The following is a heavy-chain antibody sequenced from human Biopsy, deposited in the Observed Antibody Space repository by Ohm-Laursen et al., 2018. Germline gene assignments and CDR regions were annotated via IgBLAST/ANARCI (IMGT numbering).Heavy chain of an antibody. D-gene: IGHD1-14*01. Sequence: SLRLSCSASGFTFDTYAMNWVRQAPGKGLEWVAHINSNDFIISYADSVKGRFTFSRDNSKQMVHLEINSMTADDTAVYYCVKQWGGYNFDSWGQGTLVTVSS. J-gene: IGHJ5*01. CDR3: VKQWGGYNFDS. V-gene: IGHV3-23*05. CDR1: GFTFDTYA. CDR2: INSNDFII.